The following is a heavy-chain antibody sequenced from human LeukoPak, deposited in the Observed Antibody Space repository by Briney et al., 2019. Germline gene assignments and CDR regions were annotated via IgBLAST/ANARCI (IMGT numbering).Heavy chain of an antibody. CDR2: ISGSGNAK. CDR1: GLSFSSYS. Sequence: GGSLRLSCAASGLSFSSYSMNWVRQAPGKGLEWVSYISGSGNAKHYTDSVKGRFTISRDNAKNALYLQMNSLRAEDTAVYFCARDYLYAFDYWGQGTLVTVSS. CDR3: ARDYLYAFDY. D-gene: IGHD2-2*01. V-gene: IGHV3-48*01. J-gene: IGHJ4*02.